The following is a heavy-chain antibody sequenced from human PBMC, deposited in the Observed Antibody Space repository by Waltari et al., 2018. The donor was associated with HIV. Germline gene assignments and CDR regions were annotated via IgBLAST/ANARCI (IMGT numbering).Heavy chain of an antibody. Sequence: QVQLQESGPGLVKPSETLSLTCTVSGGSVSSGGYFWGWIRQPPGKGLEWIGYIYYTGSTNYNSSLKSRVTISVDTSKNQFSLNLSSVTAADTAIYYCASAYDSSGYAYFYYYMDVWGKGTTATVSS. CDR1: GGSVSSGGYF. J-gene: IGHJ6*03. V-gene: IGHV4-61*08. D-gene: IGHD3-22*01. CDR2: IYYTGST. CDR3: ASAYDSSGYAYFYYYMDV.